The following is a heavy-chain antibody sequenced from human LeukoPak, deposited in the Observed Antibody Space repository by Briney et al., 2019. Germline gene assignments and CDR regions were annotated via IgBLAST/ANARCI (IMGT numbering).Heavy chain of an antibody. CDR2: ISGSGGST. D-gene: IGHD5-18*01. Sequence: GGSLRLSCAASGFTFSSYAMSWVRQAPGKGLEWVSAISGSGGSTYYADSVKGRFTISRDNSKNTLYLQMNSVRAEDTAVYYCAKVGMQLWNYYYYYGMDVWGQGTTVTVSS. CDR1: GFTFSSYA. V-gene: IGHV3-23*01. J-gene: IGHJ6*02. CDR3: AKVGMQLWNYYYYYGMDV.